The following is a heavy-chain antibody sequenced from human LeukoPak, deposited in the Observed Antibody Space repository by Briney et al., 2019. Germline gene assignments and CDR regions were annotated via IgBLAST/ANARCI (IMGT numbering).Heavy chain of an antibody. V-gene: IGHV4-61*02. CDR3: ARTSYQLLLDY. Sequence: SETLSLTCTVSGGSISSGSYYWSWIRQPAGKGLEWIGRIYTSGSTNYNPSLKSRVTISVDTSKNQFSLKLSSVTAADTAVYYCARTSYQLLLDYWGQGTLVTVSS. CDR2: IYTSGST. D-gene: IGHD2-2*01. J-gene: IGHJ4*02. CDR1: GGSISSGSYY.